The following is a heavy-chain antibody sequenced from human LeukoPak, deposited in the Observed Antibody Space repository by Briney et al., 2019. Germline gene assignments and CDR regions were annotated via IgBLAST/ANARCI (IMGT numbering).Heavy chain of an antibody. Sequence: GGSLRLSCAASGFTFSSYWMTWVRQAPGKGLEWVANIKQDGSETTYADSVRGRFTIFRDNAKDSVYLQMNSLRAEDSATYYCVREGFCFFDFWGQGTLVTVSS. V-gene: IGHV3-7*01. D-gene: IGHD2-15*01. J-gene: IGHJ4*01. CDR2: IKQDGSET. CDR3: VREGFCFFDF. CDR1: GFTFSSYW.